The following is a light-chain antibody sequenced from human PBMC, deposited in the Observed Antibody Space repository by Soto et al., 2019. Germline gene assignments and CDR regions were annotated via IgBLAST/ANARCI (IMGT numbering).Light chain of an antibody. V-gene: IGLV7-46*01. CDR3: FLVYTGAVV. CDR2: ETS. Sequence: QAVVTQEPSLTVSPGGTVTLTCGSSTGTVTSGHYPYWFQQKPGQAPRTLIYETSNKHSWTPARFSGSLLGGKAALTLSGAQTEEEADYYCFLVYTGAVVFGGGTKLTVL. J-gene: IGLJ2*01. CDR1: TGTVTSGHY.